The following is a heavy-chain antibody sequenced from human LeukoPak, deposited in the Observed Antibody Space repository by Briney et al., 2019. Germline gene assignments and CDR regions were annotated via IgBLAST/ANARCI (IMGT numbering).Heavy chain of an antibody. V-gene: IGHV3-23*05. CDR2: TDTSGVIT. CDR1: GFTFSNYG. J-gene: IGHJ4*02. Sequence: GGSLRLSCAASGFTFSNYGMNWVRQAPGKGLEWVSVTDTSGVITYYTDSVKGRFTISRDNSKNTLNLQMDSLRVEDTAVYYCAKGDTGVIRRYYLDSWGQGALVTVSS. CDR3: AKGDTGVIRRYYLDS. D-gene: IGHD5-18*01.